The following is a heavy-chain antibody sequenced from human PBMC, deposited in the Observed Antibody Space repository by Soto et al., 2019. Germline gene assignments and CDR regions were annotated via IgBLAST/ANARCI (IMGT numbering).Heavy chain of an antibody. CDR3: ARGGRIAAARARYDY. D-gene: IGHD6-13*01. CDR2: ISSSSSTI. V-gene: IGHV3-48*01. Sequence: GGSMRLSCAASGFTFSSYSMNWVRQAPGRGLEWVSYISSSSSTIYYADSVKGRFTISRDNAKNSLYLQMNSLRAEDTAVYYCARGGRIAAARARYDYWGQGTLVTVSS. CDR1: GFTFSSYS. J-gene: IGHJ4*02.